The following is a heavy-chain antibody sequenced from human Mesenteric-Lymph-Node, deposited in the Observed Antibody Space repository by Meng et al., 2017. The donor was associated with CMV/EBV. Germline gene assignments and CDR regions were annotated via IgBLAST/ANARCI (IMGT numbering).Heavy chain of an antibody. CDR3: ARDLTIFGVVTHYGMDV. Sequence: GGSLRLSCTASGFPFSNYWMSWVRQAPGKGLEWVSSISSSSSYIYYADSVKGRFTISRDNAKNSLYLQMNSLRAEDTAVYYCARDLTIFGVVTHYGMDVWGQGTTVTVSS. D-gene: IGHD3-3*01. CDR2: ISSSSSYI. CDR1: GFPFSNYW. V-gene: IGHV3-21*01. J-gene: IGHJ6*02.